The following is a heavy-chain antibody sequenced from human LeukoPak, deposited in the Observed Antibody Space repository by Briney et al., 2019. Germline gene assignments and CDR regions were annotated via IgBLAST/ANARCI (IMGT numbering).Heavy chain of an antibody. CDR3: ARVTTSGSYKFDY. CDR2: IYTSGST. Sequence: GGSLRLSCAASGFTVSSNYISWVRQALGKGLEWVSLIYTSGSTYYADSVKGRFTISRDNSKNTLYLQMNSLRAEDTAVYYCARVTTSGSYKFDYWGQGTLVTVSS. D-gene: IGHD3-10*01. CDR1: GFTVSSNY. J-gene: IGHJ4*02. V-gene: IGHV3-53*01.